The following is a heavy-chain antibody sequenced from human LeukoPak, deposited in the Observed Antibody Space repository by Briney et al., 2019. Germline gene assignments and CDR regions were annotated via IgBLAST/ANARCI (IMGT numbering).Heavy chain of an antibody. CDR1: GFTFSSYA. D-gene: IGHD6-13*01. CDR3: AKDQYSSSWYYFDY. CDR2: ISGSGGST. J-gene: IGHJ4*02. V-gene: IGHV3-23*01. Sequence: GGSLRLSCAASGFTFSSYAMSWVRQAPGKGLEWVSAISGSGGSTYYADSVKGRFTISRDNSKNTLYLQMNSLRAEDTAVYCCAKDQYSSSWYYFDYWGQGTLVTVSS.